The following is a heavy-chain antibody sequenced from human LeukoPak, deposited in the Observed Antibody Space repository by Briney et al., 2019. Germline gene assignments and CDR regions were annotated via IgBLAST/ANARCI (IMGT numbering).Heavy chain of an antibody. D-gene: IGHD6-19*01. Sequence: GGSLRLSCAASGFTFSSYSMNWVRQAPGKGLEWVSSISSSSSYIYYADSVKGRFTISRDNAKNSLYLRMNSLRAEDTAVYYCARAPGIAVAGTLVFAYYFDYWGQGTLVTVSS. CDR3: ARAPGIAVAGTLVFAYYFDY. CDR1: GFTFSSYS. J-gene: IGHJ4*02. V-gene: IGHV3-21*01. CDR2: ISSSSSYI.